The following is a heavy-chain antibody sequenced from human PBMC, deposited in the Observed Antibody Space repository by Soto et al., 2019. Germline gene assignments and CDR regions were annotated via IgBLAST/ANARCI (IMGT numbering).Heavy chain of an antibody. V-gene: IGHV3-23*01. CDR3: AKDRSGYSYGYGYFDY. CDR1: GFTFSSYE. D-gene: IGHD5-18*01. J-gene: IGHJ4*02. Sequence: PGGSLRLSCAASGFTFSSYEMNWVRQAPGKGLEWVSAISGSGGSTYYADSVKGRFTISRDNSKNTLYLQMNSLRAEDTAVYYCAKDRSGYSYGYGYFDYWGQGTLVTVSS. CDR2: ISGSGGST.